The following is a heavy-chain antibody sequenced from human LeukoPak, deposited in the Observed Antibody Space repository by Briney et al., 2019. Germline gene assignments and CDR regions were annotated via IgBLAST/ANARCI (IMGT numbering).Heavy chain of an antibody. D-gene: IGHD3-22*01. CDR3: ARDFSDNSGYYYPNWFDP. V-gene: IGHV3-7*01. J-gene: IGHJ5*02. CDR2: IKQDGGEK. CDR1: GFTFNIYW. Sequence: GGTLRLSCAASGFTFNIYWMSWVRQAPGKGLEWVANIKQDGGEKYYVDSVKGRFTISRDNAKNSLYLQMSSLRAEDTAVYYCARDFSDNSGYYYPNWFDPWGQGTLVTVSS.